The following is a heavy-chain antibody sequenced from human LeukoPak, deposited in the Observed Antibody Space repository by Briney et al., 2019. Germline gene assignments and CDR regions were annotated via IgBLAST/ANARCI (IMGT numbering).Heavy chain of an antibody. J-gene: IGHJ4*02. D-gene: IGHD6-19*01. V-gene: IGHV4-39*01. CDR3: ARPGVAGTTEDC. Sequence: SETLSLTCTVSGGSISSTPYYWGWIRQPPGKGLEWIGTISYRGNTYYNPSLKSRVTISVDTSKNQFSLRLTSLTAADTAVYYCARPGVAGTTEDCWGQGTLVTVSS. CDR1: GGSISSTPYY. CDR2: ISYRGNT.